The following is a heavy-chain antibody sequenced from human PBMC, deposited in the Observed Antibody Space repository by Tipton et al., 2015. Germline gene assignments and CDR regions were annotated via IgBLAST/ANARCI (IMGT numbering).Heavy chain of an antibody. CDR1: RLMFGDYA. V-gene: IGHV3-9*01. D-gene: IGHD3-16*01. J-gene: IGHJ6*02. Sequence: SLRLSCKASRLMFGDYAMHWVRQAPGKGLEWVAGIAWNSRGIGYADSVKGRFTISRDNGKESLYLEMNSLRVEDTALYYCAKDPGAVIGSYGMDVWGQGTAVIVSS. CDR2: IAWNSRGI. CDR3: AKDPGAVIGSYGMDV.